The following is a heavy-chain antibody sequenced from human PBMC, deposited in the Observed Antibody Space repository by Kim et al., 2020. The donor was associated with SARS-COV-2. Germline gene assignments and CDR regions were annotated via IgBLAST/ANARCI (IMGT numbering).Heavy chain of an antibody. Sequence: GESLRLSCGVYGFTFRSYWMSWVRQAPGKGLEWVANIKEDGSVKQYVDSVKGRFTISRDNARNSLYLQMNSLRADDTAVYYCARDGILSYTSSWDYWGPGSLVTVSS. V-gene: IGHV3-7*03. CDR2: IKEDGSVK. J-gene: IGHJ4*02. CDR1: GFTFRSYW. D-gene: IGHD6-13*01. CDR3: ARDGILSYTSSWDY.